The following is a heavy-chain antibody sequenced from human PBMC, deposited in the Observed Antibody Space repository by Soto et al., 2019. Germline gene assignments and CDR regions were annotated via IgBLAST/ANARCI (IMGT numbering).Heavy chain of an antibody. D-gene: IGHD4-17*01. J-gene: IGHJ4*02. CDR1: GFTVSSNY. V-gene: IGHV3-66*04. CDR3: ARHHDYGDPRVDY. CDR2: IYSGGST. Sequence: EVQLVESGGGLVQPGGSLRLSCAASGFTVSSNYMSWVRQAPGKGLEWVSVIYSGGSTYYADSVKGRFTISRDNSKNTLYLQMNSLRAEDTAVYYCARHHDYGDPRVDYWGREPWSPSPQ.